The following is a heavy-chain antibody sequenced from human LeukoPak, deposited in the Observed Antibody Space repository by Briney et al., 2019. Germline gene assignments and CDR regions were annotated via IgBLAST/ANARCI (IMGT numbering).Heavy chain of an antibody. Sequence: PGEPLKISCKGSGYSFTDYWIGWVRQMPGKGLEWMGIIYPDGSDTRYSPSFQGQVTISVDKSITTAYLQWSSLKAADTAMYYCAAAVSGGSYLDAFDIWGQGTMVTVSS. D-gene: IGHD1-26*01. CDR1: GYSFTDYW. V-gene: IGHV5-51*01. CDR2: IYPDGSDT. CDR3: AAAVSGGSYLDAFDI. J-gene: IGHJ3*02.